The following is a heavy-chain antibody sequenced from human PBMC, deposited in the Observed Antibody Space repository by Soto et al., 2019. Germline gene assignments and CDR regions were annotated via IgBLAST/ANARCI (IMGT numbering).Heavy chain of an antibody. D-gene: IGHD3-22*01. CDR2: ISRNGDFT. V-gene: IGHV3-23*01. J-gene: IGHJ4*02. CDR1: GFTFNIYA. CDR3: AKDCDLDHDSRGYSFAN. Sequence: EVQLLESGGDLIQPGGSLRLSCAASGFTFNIYAMTWVRQAPGKGLEWVSAISRNGDFTYYSAYVEGRFTISTDNSKNKLYLTMNLLRAEDTAVYYCAKDCDLDHDSRGYSFANWGQGTLVTVSS.